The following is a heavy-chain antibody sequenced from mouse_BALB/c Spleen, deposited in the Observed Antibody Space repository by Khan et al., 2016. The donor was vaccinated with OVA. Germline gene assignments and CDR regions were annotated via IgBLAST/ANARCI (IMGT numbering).Heavy chain of an antibody. CDR3: AIIYYGYDWFTY. V-gene: IGHV2-3*01. D-gene: IGHD2-2*01. CDR2: IWGDGST. CDR1: GLSLTNYG. Sequence: QVQLKESGPGLVAPSQSLSITCTVSGLSLTNYGISWIRQPPGKGLEWLGVIWGDGSTNYHSALIYRLSHNKDNSKSQVFLKLNSMQTDDTATYYCAIIYYGYDWFTYGGQGTLVTVSA. J-gene: IGHJ3*01.